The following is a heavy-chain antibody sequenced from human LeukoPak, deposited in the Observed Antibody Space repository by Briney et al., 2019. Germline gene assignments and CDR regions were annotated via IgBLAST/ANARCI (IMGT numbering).Heavy chain of an antibody. CDR3: ARDIVVVPAAIAPSDAFDI. CDR1: GGSISSGSYY. Sequence: SETLSLTCTVSGGSISSGSYYWSWIRQPAGKGLEWIGRIYTSGSTNYNPSLKSRVTISVDTSKNQFSLKLSSVTAADTAVYYCARDIVVVPAAIAPSDAFDIWGQGTVVTVSS. CDR2: IYTSGST. J-gene: IGHJ3*02. V-gene: IGHV4-61*02. D-gene: IGHD2-2*01.